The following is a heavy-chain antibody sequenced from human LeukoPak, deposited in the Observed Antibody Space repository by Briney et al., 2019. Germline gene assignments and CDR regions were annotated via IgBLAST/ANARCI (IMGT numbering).Heavy chain of an antibody. V-gene: IGHV3-30*02. Sequence: GGSLRLSCAASGFSFSNYGMHWVRQVPGKGLEWVAFMWNDGSNKYYADSVRGRFTISRDNSQNTLSLQMNSLRDEDTAVYYCAKSYSGFYYDLLDYWGQGTLVTVSS. CDR2: MWNDGSNK. J-gene: IGHJ4*02. CDR1: GFSFSNYG. CDR3: AKSYSGFYYDLLDY. D-gene: IGHD1-26*01.